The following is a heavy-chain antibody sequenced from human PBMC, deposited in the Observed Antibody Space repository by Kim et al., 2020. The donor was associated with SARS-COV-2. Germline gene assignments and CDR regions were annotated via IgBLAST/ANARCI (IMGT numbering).Heavy chain of an antibody. D-gene: IGHD3-10*01. Sequence: DSVKGRFTISRGNAKNSLYLQMNSLRAEDTALYYCAKDRIYYYGSGKSLGGMDVWGQGTTVTVSS. V-gene: IGHV3-9*01. CDR3: AKDRIYYYGSGKSLGGMDV. J-gene: IGHJ6*02.